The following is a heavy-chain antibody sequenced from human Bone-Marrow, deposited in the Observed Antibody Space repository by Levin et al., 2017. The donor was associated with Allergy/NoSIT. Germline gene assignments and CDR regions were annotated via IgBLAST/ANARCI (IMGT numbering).Heavy chain of an antibody. V-gene: IGHV1-8*01. CDR2: MNPGSSRT. J-gene: IGHJ4*02. Sequence: ASVKVSCTASGYTFSSYDINWVRQATGQGLEWMGFMNPGSSRTGYAQKFQGRVTMTCNTSISTAYMELSSLTSEDTAVYYCARTPRATPDWGQGTLVTVSS. CDR1: GYTFSSYD. D-gene: IGHD5-24*01. CDR3: ARTPRATPD.